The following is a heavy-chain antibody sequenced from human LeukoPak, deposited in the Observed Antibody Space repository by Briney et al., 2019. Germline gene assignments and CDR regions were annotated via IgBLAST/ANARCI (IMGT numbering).Heavy chain of an antibody. D-gene: IGHD1-26*01. CDR3: AKSFTGSYLDYFDY. CDR2: IQYDAGNR. Sequence: GGSLRLSCAASGFTFSSFGMHWVRQAPGKGLEWVAFIQYDAGNRQYADSVKGRFTISRDNSKTTLYMQMNSLTAEDTAVYYCAKSFTGSYLDYFDYWGQGTLVTVSS. V-gene: IGHV3-30*02. CDR1: GFTFSSFG. J-gene: IGHJ4*02.